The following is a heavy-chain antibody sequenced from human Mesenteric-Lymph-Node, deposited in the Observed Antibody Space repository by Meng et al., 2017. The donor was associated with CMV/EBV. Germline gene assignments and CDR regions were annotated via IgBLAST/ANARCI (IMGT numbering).Heavy chain of an antibody. J-gene: IGHJ4*02. CDR1: GDSVTNKKW. CDR3: ARGGAEAPYYFDS. Sequence: HVQLQESRSGPVRRSGGLSLTCSVSGDSVTNKKWWTWVRQPPGKGLEWIGEIYDIGNTNYKSSLKSRVTISLDKSKNQFSLTLTSVTAADTAVYYCARGGAEAPYYFDSWGLGTLVTVSS. D-gene: IGHD2-21*01. V-gene: IGHV4-4*02. CDR2: IYDIGNT.